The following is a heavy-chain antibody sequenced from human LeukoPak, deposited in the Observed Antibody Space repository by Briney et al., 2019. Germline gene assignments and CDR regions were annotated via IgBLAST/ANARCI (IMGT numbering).Heavy chain of an antibody. CDR1: GGSISSGGYY. Sequence: SETLSLTCTVSGGSISSGGYYWSWIRQHPGKGLEWIGYIYYSGSTYYNPSLKSRVTISVDTSKNQFSLKLSSVTAADTAVYYRARVPLSAVAGTFDYWGQGTLVTVSS. CDR3: ARVPLSAVAGTFDY. V-gene: IGHV4-31*03. J-gene: IGHJ4*02. CDR2: IYYSGST. D-gene: IGHD6-19*01.